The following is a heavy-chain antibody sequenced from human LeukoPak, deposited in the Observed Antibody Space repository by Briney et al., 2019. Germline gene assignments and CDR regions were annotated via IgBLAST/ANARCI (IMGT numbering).Heavy chain of an antibody. J-gene: IGHJ4*02. CDR1: GGTFSSYA. D-gene: IGHD1-26*01. Sequence: GAAVKVSCKASGGTFSSYAISCVRQAPEQGLEWMGGIIPIFGTANYAQKFQGRVTITADKSTSTAYMELSSLRSEDTAVYYCARDRELLTSPYLDYWGQGTLVTVSS. CDR3: ARDRELLTSPYLDY. CDR2: IIPIFGTA. V-gene: IGHV1-69*06.